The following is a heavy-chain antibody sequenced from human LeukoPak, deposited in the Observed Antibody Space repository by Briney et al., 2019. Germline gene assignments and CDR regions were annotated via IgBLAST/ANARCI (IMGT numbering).Heavy chain of an antibody. Sequence: ASVKVSCKASGDTCTGYYMHWVRQAPGQGLEWMGWINTNSGGTNYEQKFQGRVTMTRDTSISTAYMELTGLTSDDTAVYYCARDRSAGVWDYWGQGTLVSVSS. CDR2: INTNSGGT. D-gene: IGHD3-16*01. CDR1: GDTCTGYY. CDR3: ARDRSAGVWDY. J-gene: IGHJ4*02. V-gene: IGHV1-2*02.